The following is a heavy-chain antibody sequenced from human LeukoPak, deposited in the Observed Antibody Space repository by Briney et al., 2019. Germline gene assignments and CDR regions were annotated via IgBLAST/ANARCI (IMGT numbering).Heavy chain of an antibody. V-gene: IGHV3-9*01. CDR1: GFTFDDYA. CDR2: ISWNSGSI. J-gene: IGHJ4*02. D-gene: IGHD3-22*01. Sequence: GGSLRLSCAASGFTFDDYAMHWVRQARGKGLEWVSGISWNSGSIGYADSVKGRFTISRDNAKNSLYLQMNSLRAEDTALYYCAKDMGHGVYDSSGSDYWGQGTLVTVSS. CDR3: AKDMGHGVYDSSGSDY.